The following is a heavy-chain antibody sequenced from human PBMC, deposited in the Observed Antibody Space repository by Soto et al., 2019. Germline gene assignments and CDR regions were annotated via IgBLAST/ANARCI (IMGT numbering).Heavy chain of an antibody. D-gene: IGHD5-18*01. J-gene: IGHJ4*02. CDR1: GFTFSRYW. V-gene: IGHV3-74*01. CDR2: INSDGSST. CDR3: AKKYPSGYSYGYYFDY. Sequence: GGSLRLSCAASGFTFSRYWMHWVRQAPGKGLVWVSRINSDGSSTSYADSVKGRFTISRDNAKNTLYVQMNSLRAEDTAVYYCAKKYPSGYSYGYYFDYWGQGTLVTVSS.